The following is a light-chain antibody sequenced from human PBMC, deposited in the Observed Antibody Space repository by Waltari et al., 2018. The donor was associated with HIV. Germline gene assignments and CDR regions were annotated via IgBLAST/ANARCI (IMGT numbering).Light chain of an antibody. CDR1: RSDVGAYKH. CDR3: SAYKIKSTLE. CDR2: NVS. J-gene: IGLJ2*01. Sequence: QSALTPPASAPGSPGSSNTISCTGTRSDVGAYKHVSWYQQHPGQSPTIIIYNVSNPESGVSNPLSGSKSANTASLTISRLQDEDESDYYCSAYKIKSTLEFGGGTKLTVL. V-gene: IGLV2-14*03.